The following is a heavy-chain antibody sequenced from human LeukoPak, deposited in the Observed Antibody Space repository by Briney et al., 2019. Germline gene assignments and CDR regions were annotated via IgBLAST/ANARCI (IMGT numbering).Heavy chain of an antibody. V-gene: IGHV1-69*13. CDR1: GYTFTSYG. CDR3: ARVSDLGIQSYNWFDP. J-gene: IGHJ5*02. CDR2: IIPIFGTA. D-gene: IGHD1-14*01. Sequence: GASVKVSCKASGYTFTSYGISWVRQAPGQGLEWMGGIIPIFGTANYAQKFQGRVTITADESTSTAYMELSSLRSEDTAVYYCARVSDLGIQSYNWFDPWGQGTLVTVSS.